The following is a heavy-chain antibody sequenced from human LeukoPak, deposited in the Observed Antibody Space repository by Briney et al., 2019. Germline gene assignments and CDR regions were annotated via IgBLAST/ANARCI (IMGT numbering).Heavy chain of an antibody. Sequence: ASVKVSCKASGYTFTSYDINWVRQATGQGLEWMGWMNPNSGNTGYAQKFQGRVTMTRNTSISTAYTELSSLRSEDTAVYYCGRGIGSTTVTTLEYYFDYWGQGTLVTVSS. D-gene: IGHD4-17*01. CDR2: MNPNSGNT. CDR1: GYTFTSYD. V-gene: IGHV1-8*01. CDR3: GRGIGSTTVTTLEYYFDY. J-gene: IGHJ4*02.